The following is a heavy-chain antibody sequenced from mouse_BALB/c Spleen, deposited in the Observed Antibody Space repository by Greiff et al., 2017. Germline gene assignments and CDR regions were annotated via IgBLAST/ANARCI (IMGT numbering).Heavy chain of an antibody. CDR3: ARGTMITTGFDD. V-gene: IGHV1-63*02. CDR1: GYTFTNYW. Sequence: QVQLKQSGAELVRPGTSVKISCKASGYTFTNYWLGWVKQRPGHGLEWIGDIYPGGGYTNYNEKFKGKATLTADTSSSTAYMQLSSLTSEDSAVYFCARGTMITTGFDDWGEGTTLTVSS. D-gene: IGHD2-4*01. J-gene: IGHJ2*01. CDR2: IYPGGGYT.